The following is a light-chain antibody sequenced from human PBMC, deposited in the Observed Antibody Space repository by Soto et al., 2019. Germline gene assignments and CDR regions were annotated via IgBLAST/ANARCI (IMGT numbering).Light chain of an antibody. J-gene: IGLJ2*01. V-gene: IGLV2-8*01. CDR1: SSDISGYNY. CDR2: EVS. Sequence: QSALTQPPSASGSPGQSVTISCTGTSSDISGYNYVYWYQQHPAKAPKLRIYEVSKRPSGVPDRFSGSKSGNTAPLTVSGLQAEDEADYYCCSYAGSNNFVVFGGGTKVT. CDR3: CSYAGSNNFVV.